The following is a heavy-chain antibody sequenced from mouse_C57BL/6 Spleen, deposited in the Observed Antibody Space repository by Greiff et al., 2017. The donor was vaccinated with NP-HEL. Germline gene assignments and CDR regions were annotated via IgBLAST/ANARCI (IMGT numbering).Heavy chain of an antibody. CDR1: GFTFTDYY. CDR3: ARVDYDEGSPWFAY. J-gene: IGHJ3*01. CDR2: IRNKANGYTT. D-gene: IGHD2-4*01. Sequence: EVMLVESGGGLVQPGGSLSLSCAASGFTFTDYYMSWVRQPPGKALEWLGFIRNKANGYTTESSASVKGRFTISRDNSQSILYLQMNALRAEDSATYYCARVDYDEGSPWFAYWGQGTLVTVSA. V-gene: IGHV7-3*01.